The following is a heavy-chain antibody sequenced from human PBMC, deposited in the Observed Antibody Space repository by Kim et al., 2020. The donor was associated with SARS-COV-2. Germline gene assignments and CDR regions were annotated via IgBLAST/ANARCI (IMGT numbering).Heavy chain of an antibody. V-gene: IGHV5-51*01. D-gene: IGHD3-9*01. CDR3: ARRRHDIFTAYDY. Sequence: GESLKISCKSSGYSFSSYWVGWVRQMPGKGLEWMGIIYPGDSDTRYSPSFQGQVTISADKSISTAYLQWTSLKASDSAMYYCARRRHDIFTAYDYWGQGT. CDR2: IYPGDSDT. J-gene: IGHJ4*02. CDR1: GYSFSSYW.